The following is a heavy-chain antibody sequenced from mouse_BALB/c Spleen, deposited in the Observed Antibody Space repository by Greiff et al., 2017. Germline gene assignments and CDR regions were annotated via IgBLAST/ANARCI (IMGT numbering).Heavy chain of an antibody. CDR1: GFTFSDYY. J-gene: IGHJ2*01. CDR3: ARGSDFDY. CDR2: ISAGGSYT. V-gene: IGHV5-4*02. Sequence: EVHLVESGGGLVKPGGSLKLSCAASGFTFSDYYMYWVRQTPEKRLEWVATISAGGSYTYYPDSVKGRFTISRDTAKNNLYLQMSSLKSEDTAMCYCARGSDFDYWGQGTTLTVSS.